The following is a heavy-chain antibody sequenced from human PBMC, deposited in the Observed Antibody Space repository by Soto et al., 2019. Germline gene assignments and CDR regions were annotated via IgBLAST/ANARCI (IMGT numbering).Heavy chain of an antibody. J-gene: IGHJ4*02. CDR3: ARVVSPARYQYYFDY. D-gene: IGHD2-2*01. V-gene: IGHV4-59*01. CDR2: SYYSGST. Sequence: QVQLQESGPGLVKPSETLSLTCTVSGGSISSYYWSWIRQPPGKGLEWIGYSYYSGSTNYNPSITSRVTISVDTSKNQFSLKLSSVTAADTAVYYCARVVSPARYQYYFDYWGQGTLVTVSS. CDR1: GGSISSYY.